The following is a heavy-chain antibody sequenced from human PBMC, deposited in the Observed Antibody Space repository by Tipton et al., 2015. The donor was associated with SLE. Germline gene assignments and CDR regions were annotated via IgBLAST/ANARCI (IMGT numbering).Heavy chain of an antibody. CDR2: IYYSGST. Sequence: TLSLTCTVSGGSISSGGYYWSWIRQHPGKGLEWIGYIYYSGSTYYNPSLKSRVTISVDTSKNQFSLKLNSVTAADTAVYYCARRGYCSGGNCYSTSYYYDMDVWGQGTTVTVSS. V-gene: IGHV4-31*03. CDR1: GGSISSGGYY. D-gene: IGHD2-15*01. CDR3: ARRGYCSGGNCYSTSYYYDMDV. J-gene: IGHJ6*02.